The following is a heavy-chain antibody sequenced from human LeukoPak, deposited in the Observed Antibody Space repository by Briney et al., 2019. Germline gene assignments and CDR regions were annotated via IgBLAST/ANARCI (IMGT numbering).Heavy chain of an antibody. J-gene: IGHJ4*02. V-gene: IGHV4-59*01. CDR2: IYYSGST. D-gene: IGHD4-17*01. Sequence: SETLSLTCTVSGGSISSYYWSWIRQPPGKGLEWIGYIYYSGSTNYNPSLKSRVTISVDTSKNQFSLKLSSVTAADTAVYYCGEAVRGYWGQGTLVTVSS. CDR1: GGSISSYY. CDR3: GEAVRGY.